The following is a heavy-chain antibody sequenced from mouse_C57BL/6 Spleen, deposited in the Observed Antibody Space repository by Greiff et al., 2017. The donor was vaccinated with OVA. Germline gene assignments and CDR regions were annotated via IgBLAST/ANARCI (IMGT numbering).Heavy chain of an antibody. V-gene: IGHV5-17*01. CDR2: ISSGSSTI. CDR1: GFTFSDYG. CDR3: AREGFAY. J-gene: IGHJ3*01. Sequence: EVQRVASGGGLVQPVGSLQLSCAASGFTFSDYGMHWVRQAPEKGLEWVAYISSGSSTIYYADTVKGRFTISRDNAKNTLFLQMTSLRSEDTAMYYCAREGFAYWGQGTLVTVSA.